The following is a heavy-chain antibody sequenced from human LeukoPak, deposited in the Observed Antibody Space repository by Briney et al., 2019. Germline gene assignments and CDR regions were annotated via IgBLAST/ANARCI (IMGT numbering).Heavy chain of an antibody. Sequence: PAGSLSLSCAASGFTFSSYCMRWVRQAPGRGREWVSAISGSGGSTYYTDSVKGRLTISRDTSKNTLYLKMNSEIAEDTAVYYCAKSITMVRGVIITNYYYYYMVVWGEGATVTISS. J-gene: IGHJ6*03. V-gene: IGHV3-23*01. CDR2: ISGSGGST. CDR1: GFTFSSYC. D-gene: IGHD3-10*01. CDR3: AKSITMVRGVIITNYYYYYMVV.